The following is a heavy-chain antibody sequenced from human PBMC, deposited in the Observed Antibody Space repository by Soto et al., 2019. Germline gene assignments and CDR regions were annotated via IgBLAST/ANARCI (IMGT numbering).Heavy chain of an antibody. Sequence: LSETLSLTCTVSGGSISSGGYYWSWIRQHPGKGLEWIGYIYYSGSTYYNPSLKSRVTISVDTSKNQFSLKLSSVTAADTAVYYCARAGRFGELLSWFDPWGQGTLVTVSS. CDR3: ARAGRFGELLSWFDP. CDR2: IYYSGST. V-gene: IGHV4-31*03. D-gene: IGHD3-10*01. J-gene: IGHJ5*02. CDR1: GGSISSGGYY.